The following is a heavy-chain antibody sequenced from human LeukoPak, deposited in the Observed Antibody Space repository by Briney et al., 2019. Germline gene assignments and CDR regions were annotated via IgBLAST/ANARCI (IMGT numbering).Heavy chain of an antibody. V-gene: IGHV3-33*01. CDR2: IWYDGSDK. Sequence: GRSLRLSCAASGFTFSSYGMHWVRQAPGKWLEWVAVIWYDGSDKYYADSVKGRFTISRDNSKNTLYLQMNSLRAEDTAVYYCARNPKYGDGAFDYWAREPWSPSPQ. CDR1: GFTFSSYG. D-gene: IGHD4-17*01. J-gene: IGHJ4*02. CDR3: ARNPKYGDGAFDY.